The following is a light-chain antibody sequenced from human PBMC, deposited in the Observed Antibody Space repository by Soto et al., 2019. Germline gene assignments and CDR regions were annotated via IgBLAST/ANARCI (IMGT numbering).Light chain of an antibody. J-gene: IGLJ2*01. V-gene: IGLV1-47*01. Sequence: QSVLTQPPSASGTPGQRVTISCSGSSSNIGNYYVYWYQQLPGKAPKLLIYRNDRRPSGVPGRFSGSKSGTSASLGISGLRSEDEADYYCAAWDDSLSRSVFGGGTKLTVL. CDR1: SSNIGNYY. CDR3: AAWDDSLSRSV. CDR2: RND.